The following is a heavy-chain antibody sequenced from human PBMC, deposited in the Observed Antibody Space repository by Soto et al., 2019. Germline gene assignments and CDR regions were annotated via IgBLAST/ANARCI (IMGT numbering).Heavy chain of an antibody. CDR1: GGSIRSYC. Sequence: SETLSLTCTVSGGSIRSYCWTWIRQPPGEGLEWIGGICNSGTTNYNPSLKSRVTISIDTYKNQFSLQLSSVTVADTAVYYCARRKVPYYFDYWGQGTLVTVSS. CDR3: ARRKVPYYFDY. V-gene: IGHV4-59*12. D-gene: IGHD2-2*01. J-gene: IGHJ4*02. CDR2: ICNSGTT.